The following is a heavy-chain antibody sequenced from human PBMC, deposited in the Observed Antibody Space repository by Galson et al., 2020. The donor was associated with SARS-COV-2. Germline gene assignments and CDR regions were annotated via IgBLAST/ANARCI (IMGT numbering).Heavy chain of an antibody. V-gene: IGHV4-39*07. Sequence: ASETLSLTCIVSSGFIDSTSYYWGWIRQPPGKGLEWIRSIYFNGRTFYNPTLMSRVTISIDTSKNQFSLSLRTVTAADTAVYFCARKTSTYDYWGPGAQVTVSS. J-gene: IGHJ4*01. CDR3: ARKTSTYDY. CDR2: IYFNGRT. D-gene: IGHD3-16*01. CDR1: SGFIDSTSYY.